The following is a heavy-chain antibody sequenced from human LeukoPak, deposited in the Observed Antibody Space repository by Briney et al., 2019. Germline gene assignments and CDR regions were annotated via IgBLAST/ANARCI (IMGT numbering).Heavy chain of an antibody. CDR2: TSSSGGRA. J-gene: IGHJ5*02. D-gene: IGHD2-8*01. Sequence: PGGSLRLSCAASGFTFSSFAMMWLRQAPGKGLESISFTSSSGGRATYVDSVRGRFTLSRHNSKITLYLQMNSLRADDTAVYFCAKGMGVDVYAKYSESWGQGTLVTVSS. V-gene: IGHV3-23*01. CDR1: GFTFSSFA. CDR3: AKGMGVDVYAKYSES.